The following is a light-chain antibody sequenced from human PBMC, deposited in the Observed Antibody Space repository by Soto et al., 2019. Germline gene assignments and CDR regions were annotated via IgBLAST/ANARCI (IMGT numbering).Light chain of an antibody. Sequence: EIVLTQSPGTLPLSPGERATLSCRASQSVYRDYLAWYQQRPGQAPRLLIYSASSRAIGIPAKFSGSGSGTDFTLTISRLEPDDFAVYYCHQYGSSPYTFGQGTRLEIK. J-gene: IGKJ2*01. CDR2: SAS. CDR1: QSVYRDY. CDR3: HQYGSSPYT. V-gene: IGKV3-20*01.